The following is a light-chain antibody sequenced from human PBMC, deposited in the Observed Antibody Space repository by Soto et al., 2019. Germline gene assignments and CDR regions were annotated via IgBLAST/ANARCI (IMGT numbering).Light chain of an antibody. CDR3: SSYTSSSTRV. V-gene: IGLV2-14*01. J-gene: IGLJ1*01. CDR2: DVS. CDR1: SSDVGGYNY. Sequence: QSALTQPASVSESPGQSITISCTGTSSDVGGYNYVSWYQQHPGKAPKLMIYDVSNRPSGVSNRFSGSKSGNTASLTISGLQAEDEAEYSCSSYTSSSTRVFGTGTKVPVL.